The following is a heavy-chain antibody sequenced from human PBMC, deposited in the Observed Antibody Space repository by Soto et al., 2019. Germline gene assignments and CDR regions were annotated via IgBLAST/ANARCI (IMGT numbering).Heavy chain of an antibody. V-gene: IGHV3-23*01. J-gene: IGHJ4*02. CDR1: GFTFSSYA. CDR3: ARRSSGWYFDY. Sequence: EVQLLESGGGLVQPGGSLRLSCAASGFTFSSYAMNLVRQAPGKGLELVSVISGSGGSTYYADSVKGRFTISRDNSKNTLYLQMNILRAEDTAVYYCARRSSGWYFDYWGQGTLVTVSS. D-gene: IGHD6-19*01. CDR2: ISGSGGST.